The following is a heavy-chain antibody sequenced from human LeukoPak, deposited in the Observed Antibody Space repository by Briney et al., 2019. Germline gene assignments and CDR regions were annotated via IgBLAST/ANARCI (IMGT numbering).Heavy chain of an antibody. Sequence: GESLKISCKGSGYSFTSYWIGWVRQMPGKGLEWMGIIYPGDSDTRYSPSFQGQVTISADKSISTAYLQWSSLKASDTAMYYCARHGSNPYCSSTSAHRPCDAFDIWGQGTMVTVSS. V-gene: IGHV5-51*01. CDR2: IYPGDSDT. J-gene: IGHJ3*02. D-gene: IGHD2-2*01. CDR1: GYSFTSYW. CDR3: ARHGSNPYCSSTSAHRPCDAFDI.